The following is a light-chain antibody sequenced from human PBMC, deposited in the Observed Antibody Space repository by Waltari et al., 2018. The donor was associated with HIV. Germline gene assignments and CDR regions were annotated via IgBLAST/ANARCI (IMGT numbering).Light chain of an antibody. V-gene: IGLV1-40*01. CDR1: SSNIGAGFD. J-gene: IGLJ2*01. Sequence: QSVLTQPPSVSGAPGQRVTISCTGSSSNIGAGFDVHWYQQLPGTAPKLLLYGNTNRPSGVPDRFSGSKSGTSAPLAITGLQAEDEADYYCQSYDSSLSGLLFGGGTKLTVL. CDR2: GNT. CDR3: QSYDSSLSGLL.